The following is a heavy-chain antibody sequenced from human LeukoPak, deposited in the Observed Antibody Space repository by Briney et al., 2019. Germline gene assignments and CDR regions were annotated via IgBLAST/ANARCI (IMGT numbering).Heavy chain of an antibody. Sequence: SETLSLTCTVSGDSISSSSSYWGWIRQPPGKGLEWIGSIYYSGSTYYNTSLKSRVTISVDTSKNQFSLKLNSVTAADTAVYFCARLQERGEVSDYWGQGTLVTVSS. CDR2: IYYSGST. V-gene: IGHV4-39*01. D-gene: IGHD3-16*01. CDR3: ARLQERGEVSDY. CDR1: GDSISSSSSY. J-gene: IGHJ4*02.